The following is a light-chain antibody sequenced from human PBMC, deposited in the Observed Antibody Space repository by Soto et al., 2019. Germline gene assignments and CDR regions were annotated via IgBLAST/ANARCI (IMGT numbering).Light chain of an antibody. J-gene: IGLJ2*01. CDR2: GNN. Sequence: QSVLTQPPSVSGAPGQRVTISCTGSSSNIGAGYDVHWYQQLPRTAPKIVIYGNNNRPSGVPDRFSGSKSGTSASLAITGLQAEDEADYYCQSYDSSLSVVFGGGTKVTVL. CDR3: QSYDSSLSVV. CDR1: SSNIGAGYD. V-gene: IGLV1-40*01.